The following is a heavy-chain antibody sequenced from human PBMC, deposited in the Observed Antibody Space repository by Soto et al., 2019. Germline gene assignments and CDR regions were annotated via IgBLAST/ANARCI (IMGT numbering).Heavy chain of an antibody. CDR2: ISYDGTKT. CDR3: AKDRGPRRKWLIDPSEY. CDR1: GFTFSIYA. V-gene: IGHV3-30*18. Sequence: QVQLVESGGGVVQPGRSLRVSCAASGFTFSIYAMHWVRQAPGTGLEWVAVISYDGTKTYYADSVKGRFTISRDNSKNTVYLQMNSLRDEDTAVYYCAKDRGPRRKWLIDPSEYCGQGTLVTVSP. D-gene: IGHD5-12*01. J-gene: IGHJ4*02.